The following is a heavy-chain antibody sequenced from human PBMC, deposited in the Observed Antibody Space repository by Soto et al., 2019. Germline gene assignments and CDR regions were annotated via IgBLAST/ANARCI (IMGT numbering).Heavy chain of an antibody. Sequence: GGSLRLSCAASGFTFSSYAMHWVRQAPGKGLEWVAVISYDGSNKYYADSVKGRFTISRDNSKNTLYLKMNSLRAEDTAVYYCARSAIGMDTLDYWGQGTLVTVSS. V-gene: IGHV3-30-3*01. CDR2: ISYDGSNK. J-gene: IGHJ4*02. CDR3: ARSAIGMDTLDY. CDR1: GFTFSSYA.